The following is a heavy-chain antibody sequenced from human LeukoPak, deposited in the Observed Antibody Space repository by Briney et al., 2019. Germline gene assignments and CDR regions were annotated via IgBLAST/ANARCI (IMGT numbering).Heavy chain of an antibody. D-gene: IGHD7-27*01. J-gene: IGHJ4*02. V-gene: IGHV3-30*02. CDR3: TKGSSDWGSN. CDR2: IRYDGNNK. Sequence: GGSLRLSCAASGFTFSNYGMHWVRQAPGKGLEWVAFIRYDGNNKYYADSVKGRFTISRDNSKNTLYLQMHSLRGEDTAVYYCTKGSSDWGSNWGQGTLVTVSS. CDR1: GFTFSNYG.